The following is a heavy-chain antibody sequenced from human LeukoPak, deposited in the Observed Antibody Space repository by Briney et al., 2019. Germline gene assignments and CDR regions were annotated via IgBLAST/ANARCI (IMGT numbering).Heavy chain of an antibody. CDR2: IFYSGST. CDR3: ARINPSFDY. Sequence: SETLSLTCTVSGGSISSYYWSWIRQPPGKGLEWIGYIFYSGSTNYNPSLKSRVTISVDTSKNQVSLKLRSVTAADTAVYYCARINPSFDYWGQGTLVTVSS. V-gene: IGHV4-59*08. J-gene: IGHJ4*02. CDR1: GGSISSYY.